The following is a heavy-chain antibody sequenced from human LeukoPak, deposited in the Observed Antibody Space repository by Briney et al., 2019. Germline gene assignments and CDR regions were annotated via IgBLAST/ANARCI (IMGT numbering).Heavy chain of an antibody. CDR2: MNPNSGDT. CDR3: ARGPFFEIAAAGFDS. J-gene: IGHJ4*02. D-gene: IGHD6-13*01. CDR1: ENTFISYD. V-gene: IGHV1-8*01. Sequence: ASVKVSCKASENTFISYDINWVRQATGQGREWMGWMNPNSGDTGYAQKFQGRVTMTWNTSISTAYMKLSSLRSEDTAVYYCARGPFFEIAAAGFDSWGQGTPVTVSS.